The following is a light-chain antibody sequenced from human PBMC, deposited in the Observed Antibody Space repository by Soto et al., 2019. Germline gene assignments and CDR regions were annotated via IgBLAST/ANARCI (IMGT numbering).Light chain of an antibody. CDR3: CLYRGGHRV. Sequence: QSALTQPASVSGSPGQSITISCSGVSGDVGNYNLVSWYQQYPGKAPALLIYEDDKRPSGVSNRFSGSKSDSTASLTISGLQAEDEADYYCCLYRGGHRVFGGGTQLTVL. J-gene: IGLJ7*01. V-gene: IGLV2-23*01. CDR1: SGDVGNYNL. CDR2: EDD.